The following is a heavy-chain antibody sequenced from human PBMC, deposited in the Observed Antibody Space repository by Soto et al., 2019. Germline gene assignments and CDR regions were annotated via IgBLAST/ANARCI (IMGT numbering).Heavy chain of an antibody. Sequence: QMQLLESGGGVVQPGKALRLSCAASGFAFNSHSMHWVRQAPGKGLEWLALMTSDGSSKFYADSVKGRCTISRDNSKNTLYLEMNSLRSEDTAVYYCARDRLIRYTGYELDLWGQGTLVTVSS. J-gene: IGHJ5*02. CDR1: GFAFNSHS. CDR2: MTSDGSSK. V-gene: IGHV3-30-3*01. D-gene: IGHD3-9*01. CDR3: ARDRLIRYTGYELDL.